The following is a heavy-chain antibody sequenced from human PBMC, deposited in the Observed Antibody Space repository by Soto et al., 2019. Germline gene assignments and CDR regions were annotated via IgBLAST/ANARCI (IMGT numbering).Heavy chain of an antibody. D-gene: IGHD2-2*01. CDR2: ISSSGSTI. V-gene: IGHV3-11*01. J-gene: IGHJ5*02. CDR3: ARSGCSGTSCYSRFDWFDP. Sequence: GGSLRLSCAASGFTFSDYYMSWIRQAPGKGLEWVSYISSSGSTIYYADSVKGRFTISRDNAKNSLYLQMNSLRAEDTAVYYCARSGCSGTSCYSRFDWFDPWGQGTLVTVSS. CDR1: GFTFSDYY.